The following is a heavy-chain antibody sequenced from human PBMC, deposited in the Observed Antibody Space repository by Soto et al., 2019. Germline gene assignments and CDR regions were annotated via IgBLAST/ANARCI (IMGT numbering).Heavy chain of an antibody. CDR3: ARTNYENCGCLGP. V-gene: IGHV4-4*02. CDR1: GGSITSANW. J-gene: IGHJ5*02. CDR2: IYYDGTT. D-gene: IGHD2-21*01. Sequence: QVQLQESGPGLVKPSGTLSLTCDVSGGSITSANWWSWVRQPPGKGLEWIGEIYYDGTTKRNPSLKSRVTISVDESKKQVSLKLTSVTVADTAFYYCARTNYENCGCLGPWGQGTLVTVSS.